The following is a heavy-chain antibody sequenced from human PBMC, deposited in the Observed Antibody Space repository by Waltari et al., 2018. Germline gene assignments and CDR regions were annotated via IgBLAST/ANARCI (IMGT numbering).Heavy chain of an antibody. J-gene: IGHJ6*02. CDR3: AKDPAYSEYYYYGMDL. V-gene: IGHV3-30*18. D-gene: IGHD2-15*01. CDR2: VSQFGANT. Sequence: QVRLVESGGGVVQPGRSLSPPCQASGMPLQSYGIYRVRQPPGKGLEWVAVVSQFGANTFYADSVKGRFTISRDDSKNTVSLQIHSLRAEDTAVYFCAKDPAYSEYYYYGMDLWGQGTTVTVSS. CDR1: GMPLQSYG.